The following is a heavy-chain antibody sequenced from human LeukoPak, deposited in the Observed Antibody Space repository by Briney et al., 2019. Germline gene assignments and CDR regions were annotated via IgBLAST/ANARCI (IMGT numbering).Heavy chain of an antibody. CDR3: AKVENSGGANCYALDY. V-gene: IGHV3-23*01. CDR1: RFTFSSYA. D-gene: IGHD2-2*01. CDR2: ISGSDGST. Sequence: SGGSLRLSCAASRFTFSSYAMTWVRQAPDKGLEWVSAISGSDGSTYYADSVKGRFTISRDDSQNTLYLQMNSLSAEDTAVYYCAKVENSGGANCYALDYWGQGTLVTVSS. J-gene: IGHJ4*02.